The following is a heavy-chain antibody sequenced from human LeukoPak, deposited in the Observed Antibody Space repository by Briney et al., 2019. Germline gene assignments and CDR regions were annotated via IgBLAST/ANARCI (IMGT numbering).Heavy chain of an antibody. Sequence: PGGSLRLSCAASGFTFSDYWMHWVRQAPGKGLVWVCRINPDGSSSSYADSVKGRFTISRDNAKNTLYLQMKSLGDEDTAVYYCYSPEADYWGQGTLVTVSS. J-gene: IGHJ4*02. CDR3: YSPEADY. CDR1: GFTFSDYW. D-gene: IGHD2-15*01. CDR2: INPDGSSS. V-gene: IGHV3-74*01.